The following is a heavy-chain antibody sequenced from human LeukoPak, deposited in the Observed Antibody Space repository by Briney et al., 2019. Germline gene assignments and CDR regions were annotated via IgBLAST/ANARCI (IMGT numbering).Heavy chain of an antibody. CDR1: GFTVSSNY. Sequence: GGSLRLSCAASGFTVSSNYMSWVRQAPGKGLEWVSVIYSGGSTYYADSVKGRFTISRDNSKNTLYLQMNSLRAEDTAVYYCAGEEGTWYQLVWYYYYMDVWGKGTTVTVSS. J-gene: IGHJ6*03. CDR3: AGEEGTWYQLVWYYYYMDV. D-gene: IGHD6-13*01. CDR2: IYSGGST. V-gene: IGHV3-66*02.